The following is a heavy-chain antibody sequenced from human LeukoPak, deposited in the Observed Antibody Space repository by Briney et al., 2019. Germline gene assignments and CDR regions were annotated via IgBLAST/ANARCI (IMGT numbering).Heavy chain of an antibody. Sequence: ASVKVSCKASGHTFTGYYMHWVRQAPGQGLEWKGWINPNSGGTNYAQKFQGRVTMTRDTSISTAYMELSRLRSDDTAVYYCARVLNGRWIAVAGTEGVLGYWGQGTLVTVSS. D-gene: IGHD6-19*01. CDR3: ARVLNGRWIAVAGTEGVLGY. CDR2: INPNSGGT. CDR1: GHTFTGYY. V-gene: IGHV1-2*02. J-gene: IGHJ4*02.